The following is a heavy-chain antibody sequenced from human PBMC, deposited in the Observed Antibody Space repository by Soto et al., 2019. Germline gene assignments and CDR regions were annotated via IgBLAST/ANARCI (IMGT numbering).Heavy chain of an antibody. CDR3: SRAGKTTSKWELAPFDY. CDR1: GYTFTNYY. CDR2: INPSGGSR. Sequence: QVQLVQSGAEVKKPGTSVKVSCKASGYTFTNYYMHWVRQAPGQGLEWMGIINPSGGSRTYAQKFQGRVTMTGDMSTSTVYMELSSLKAEDTAVYYCSRAGKTTSKWELAPFDYWGQGTLVTVSS. V-gene: IGHV1-46*03. J-gene: IGHJ4*02. D-gene: IGHD1-26*01.